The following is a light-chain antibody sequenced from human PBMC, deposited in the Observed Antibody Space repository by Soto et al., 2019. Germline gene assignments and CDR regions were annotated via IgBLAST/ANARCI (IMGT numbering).Light chain of an antibody. CDR1: RSNIGENY. CDR2: DYV. Sequence: QSVLTQPPSVSAAPGQKVTISCSGSRSNIGENYVSWYQQFPGAAPQLVIYDYVKRSPGIPDRFSGSRSGTSASLAITGLQAEDEADYYCQSYDMSLNNHVFGTGTKLTVL. V-gene: IGLV1-51*01. J-gene: IGLJ1*01. CDR3: QSYDMSLNNHV.